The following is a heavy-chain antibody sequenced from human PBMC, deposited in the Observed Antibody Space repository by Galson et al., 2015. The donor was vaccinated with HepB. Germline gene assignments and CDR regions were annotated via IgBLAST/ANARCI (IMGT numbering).Heavy chain of an antibody. J-gene: IGHJ4*02. V-gene: IGHV1-3*01. Sequence: SVKVPCKASGYTFTSYTMHWVRQAPGQRLEWMGWIDPGNGNTKYSQKFQGRVTFSRDTSARTAYMDLSSLRFEDTAVYYCARGSGEMATIDYWGQGTLVPVSS. CDR3: ARGSGEMATIDY. CDR2: IDPGNGNT. CDR1: GYTFTSYT. D-gene: IGHD5-24*01.